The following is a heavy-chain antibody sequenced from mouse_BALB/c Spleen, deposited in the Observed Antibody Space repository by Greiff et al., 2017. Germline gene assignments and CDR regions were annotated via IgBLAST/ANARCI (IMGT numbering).Heavy chain of an antibody. V-gene: IGHV5-9-4*01. Sequence: EVKVVESGGGLVKPGGSLKLSCAASGFTFSSYAMSWVRQSPEKRLEWVAEISSGGSYTYYPDTVTGRFTISRDNAKNTLYLEMSSLRSEDTAMYYCARLGGNYWFAYWGQGTLVTVSA. D-gene: IGHD2-1*01. J-gene: IGHJ3*01. CDR2: ISSGGSYT. CDR3: ARLGGNYWFAY. CDR1: GFTFSSYA.